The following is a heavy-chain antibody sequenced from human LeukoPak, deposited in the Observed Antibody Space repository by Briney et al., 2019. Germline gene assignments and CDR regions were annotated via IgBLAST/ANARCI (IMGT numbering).Heavy chain of an antibody. Sequence: GGSLRLSCAASGFTFSSYAMSWVRQAPGKGLEWVSAISGSGGSTYYADSVKGRFTISRDNSKNTLYLQMNSLRAEDTAVYYCAKSPDVWFGALSPPLYFDYWGQGILVTVSS. CDR3: AKSPDVWFGALSPPLYFDY. V-gene: IGHV3-23*01. D-gene: IGHD3-10*01. CDR2: ISGSGGST. J-gene: IGHJ4*02. CDR1: GFTFSSYA.